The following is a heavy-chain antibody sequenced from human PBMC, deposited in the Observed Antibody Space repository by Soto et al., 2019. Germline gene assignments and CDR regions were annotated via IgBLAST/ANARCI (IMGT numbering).Heavy chain of an antibody. V-gene: IGHV3-30*18. D-gene: IGHD6-13*01. CDR1: GFTFSSYG. CDR2: ISYDGSNK. J-gene: IGHJ6*02. CDR3: AKGPGYSSSWYFYYGMDV. Sequence: GGSLRLSCAASGFTFSSYGMHWVRQAPGKGLEWVAAISYDGSNKYYADSVKGRFTISRDNSKNTLYLQMNSLRAEDTAVYYCAKGPGYSSSWYFYYGMDVWGQGTTVTVSS.